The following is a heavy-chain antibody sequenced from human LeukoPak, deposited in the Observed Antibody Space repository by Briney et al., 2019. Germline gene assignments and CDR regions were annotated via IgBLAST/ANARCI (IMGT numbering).Heavy chain of an antibody. CDR3: ATYRWGDIVVVTFDY. CDR1: GGSISSGDYY. D-gene: IGHD2-15*01. J-gene: IGHJ4*02. V-gene: IGHV4-30-4*02. Sequence: SETLSLTCSVSGGSISSGDYYWGWIRQTPGKGLEWIGYIYYSGSTYYSPSLKSRITISLDTSKNQFSLKLSSVTAADTAVYYCATYRWGDIVVVTFDYWGQGTLVTVSS. CDR2: IYYSGST.